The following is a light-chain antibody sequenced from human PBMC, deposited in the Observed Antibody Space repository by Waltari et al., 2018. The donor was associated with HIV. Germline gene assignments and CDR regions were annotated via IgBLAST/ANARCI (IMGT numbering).Light chain of an antibody. J-gene: IGKJ4*01. CDR1: QSLLHSNGYNY. Sequence: DIVMTQSPLSLPVTPGEPASISCRSIQSLLHSNGYNYLDWYLQKPGQSAQLLIYLGSKRAPGVPYRFSGSGSGTDFTLKISRVEAEDVGVYDCMQALQTPLTFGGGTKVEIK. CDR3: MQALQTPLT. V-gene: IGKV2-28*01. CDR2: LGS.